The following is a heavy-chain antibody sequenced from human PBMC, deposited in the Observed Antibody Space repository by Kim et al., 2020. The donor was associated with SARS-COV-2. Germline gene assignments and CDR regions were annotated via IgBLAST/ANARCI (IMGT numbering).Heavy chain of an antibody. Sequence: GGSLRLSCVASGFTFNDYTMTWVRQIPGKGLEWISAINGAAESTSYSDSVKGRFTISRDNSKNTVFLQMDGLRAEDTALYYCAKVYYYRSGSLGDWGQGTLVTVSS. J-gene: IGHJ4*02. D-gene: IGHD3-10*01. CDR2: INGAAEST. CDR1: GFTFNDYT. CDR3: AKVYYYRSGSLGD. V-gene: IGHV3-23*01.